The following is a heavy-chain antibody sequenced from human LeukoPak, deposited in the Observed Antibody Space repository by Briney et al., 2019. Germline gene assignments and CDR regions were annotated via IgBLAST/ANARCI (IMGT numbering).Heavy chain of an antibody. CDR3: ATVTTGPDFDY. CDR2: ISSSSSYI. V-gene: IGHV3-21*01. D-gene: IGHD4-17*01. Sequence: PGGSLRLSCAASGFTFRNYAVSWVRQAPGKGLEWVSSISSSSSYIYYADSVKGRFTISRDNAKNSLYLQMNSLRAEDTAVYYCATVTTGPDFDYWGQGTLVTVSS. J-gene: IGHJ4*02. CDR1: GFTFRNYA.